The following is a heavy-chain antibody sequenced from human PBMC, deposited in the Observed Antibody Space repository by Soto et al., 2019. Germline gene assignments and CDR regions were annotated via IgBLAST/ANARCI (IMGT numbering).Heavy chain of an antibody. D-gene: IGHD3-10*01. CDR3: ARAEVRGVISRFDY. CDR2: IIPIFGTA. CDR1: GGTFSSYA. Sequence: SVKVSCKAAGGTFSSYAISWVRQAPGQGLEWMGGIIPIFGTANYAQKFQGRVTITADESTSTAYMELSSLRSEDTAVYYCARAEVRGVISRFDYWGQGTLVTVSS. J-gene: IGHJ4*02. V-gene: IGHV1-69*13.